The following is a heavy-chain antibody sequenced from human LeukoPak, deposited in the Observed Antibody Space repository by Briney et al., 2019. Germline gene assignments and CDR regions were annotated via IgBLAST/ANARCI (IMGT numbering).Heavy chain of an antibody. V-gene: IGHV3-23*01. CDR1: GFNFITAA. D-gene: IGHD6-13*01. CDR2: IGSSGGST. CDR3: AKVMAAAGTWFFDY. Sequence: GGSLRLSCAASGFNFITAAMTWVRQAPGKGLEWVSLIGSSGGSTYYADSVKGRFTISRDNFNRTLSLQMNSLRAEDTAVYYCAKVMAAAGTWFFDYWSQGTLVTVSS. J-gene: IGHJ4*02.